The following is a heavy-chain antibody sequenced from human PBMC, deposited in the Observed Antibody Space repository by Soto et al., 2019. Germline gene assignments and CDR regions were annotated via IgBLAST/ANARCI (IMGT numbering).Heavy chain of an antibody. CDR1: GGSISSYY. Sequence: SETLSLTCTVSGGSISSYYWSWIRQPPGKGLEWIGYIYYSGSTNYNPSLKSRVTISVHTSKNQFSLKLSSVTAADTAVYYCARLRYTGWNHHGIAVWGQGTTVTVS. CDR3: ARLRYTGWNHHGIAV. CDR2: IYYSGST. D-gene: IGHD2-2*02. J-gene: IGHJ6*02. V-gene: IGHV4-59*01.